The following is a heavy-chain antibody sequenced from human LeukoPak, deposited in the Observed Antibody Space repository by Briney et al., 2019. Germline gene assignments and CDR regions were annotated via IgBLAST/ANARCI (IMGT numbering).Heavy chain of an antibody. Sequence: GGSLRLSCAASGFTFQDYGLSWVRQAPGRGLEWVSGINWNGSNTTYADSVRGRFTISRDNAKNSLYLQLNSLRAEDTALYYCARSSSSGWYALDYWGQGTLVTVSS. CDR1: GFTFQDYG. D-gene: IGHD6-19*01. J-gene: IGHJ4*02. V-gene: IGHV3-20*04. CDR2: INWNGSNT. CDR3: ARSSSSGWYALDY.